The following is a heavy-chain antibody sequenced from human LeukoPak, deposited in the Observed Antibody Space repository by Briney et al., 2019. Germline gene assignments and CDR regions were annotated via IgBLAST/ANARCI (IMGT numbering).Heavy chain of an antibody. J-gene: IGHJ5*02. CDR1: GGSISNYY. D-gene: IGHD6-19*01. Sequence: SETLSLTCTVSGGSISNYYWGWIRQPPGKGLEWIGYIYYSGSTYYNPSLKSRVTISVDTSKNQFSLKLSSVTAADTAVYYCARDGQLIAVAGTGNWFDPWGQGTLVTVSS. CDR2: IYYSGST. CDR3: ARDGQLIAVAGTGNWFDP. V-gene: IGHV4-59*12.